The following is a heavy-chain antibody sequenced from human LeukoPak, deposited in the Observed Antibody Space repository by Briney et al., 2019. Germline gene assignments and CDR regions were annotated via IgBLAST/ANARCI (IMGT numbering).Heavy chain of an antibody. J-gene: IGHJ6*03. D-gene: IGHD6-6*01. CDR3: ARDWGVSARPGYMDV. V-gene: IGHV4-59*01. Sequence: SETLSLTCTVSGGSISNYYWSWIRQPPGKGLEWIGYIYYSGSTKYNPSLKSRVTISVDTSKNQFSLRLSSVTAADTAVYYCARDWGVSARPGYMDVWGKGTTVTVSS. CDR2: IYYSGST. CDR1: GGSISNYY.